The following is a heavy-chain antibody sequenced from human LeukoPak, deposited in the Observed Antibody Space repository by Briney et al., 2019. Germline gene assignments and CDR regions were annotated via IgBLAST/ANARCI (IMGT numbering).Heavy chain of an antibody. CDR1: GFTFSSYS. D-gene: IGHD6-19*01. CDR2: ISSSSTYI. V-gene: IGHV3-21*01. Sequence: GGSLRLSCAASGFTFSSYSMNWVRQAPGKGLEWVSSISSSSTYIYYADSVKGRFTISRDNAKNSLYLQMNSRRAEDTAVYYCARGDLGLTGYSSGWTDYWGQGTLVTVSS. CDR3: ARGDLGLTGYSSGWTDY. J-gene: IGHJ4*02.